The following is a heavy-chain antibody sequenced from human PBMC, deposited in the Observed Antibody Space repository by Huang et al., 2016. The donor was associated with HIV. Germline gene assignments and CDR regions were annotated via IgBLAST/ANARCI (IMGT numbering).Heavy chain of an antibody. CDR2: IKQEGIEK. V-gene: IGHV3-7*01. Sequence: EVQLVESGGGLVQPGGSLRLSCTASGFTFSSYWMSWVRQGPGKGLDGVANIKQEGIEKYYVDSVKGRFYISRDNAENSLYLQMNSLRAEDTAVYYCARRLRYYYGSGRTSGYFDYWGQGTLVTVSS. J-gene: IGHJ4*02. D-gene: IGHD3-10*01. CDR3: ARRLRYYYGSGRTSGYFDY. CDR1: GFTFSSYW.